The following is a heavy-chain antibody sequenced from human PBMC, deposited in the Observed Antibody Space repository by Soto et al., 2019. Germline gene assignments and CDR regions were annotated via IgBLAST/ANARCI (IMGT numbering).Heavy chain of an antibody. CDR1: GFIFDPFD. Sequence: EVQLLGSGGGLVQPGGSLRLSCAASGFIFDPFDMSWVRQAPGKGLEWVSAIIGHNGRTYYADSVTGRFTISKDNSNKTWYLQINSLIVEDTAIYYCTKGAWLDDFCGQGVLVTVSS. D-gene: IGHD6-19*01. J-gene: IGHJ4*02. CDR2: IIGHNGRT. V-gene: IGHV3-23*01. CDR3: TKGAWLDDF.